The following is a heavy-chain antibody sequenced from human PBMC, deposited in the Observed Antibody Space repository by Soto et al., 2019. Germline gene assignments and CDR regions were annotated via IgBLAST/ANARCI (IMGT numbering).Heavy chain of an antibody. CDR2: INSDGSST. J-gene: IGHJ3*02. CDR3: TSRSTAGGTGPSVFDI. D-gene: IGHD6-13*01. CDR1: GFTFSSYW. V-gene: IGHV3-74*01. Sequence: GGSLRLSCAASGFTFSSYWMHWVRQAPGKGLVWVSRINSDGSSTNYADSAKGRFTISRDNAKNTLYLQMNSLRVDDTALYYCTSRSTAGGTGPSVFDIWGQGTMVTVSS.